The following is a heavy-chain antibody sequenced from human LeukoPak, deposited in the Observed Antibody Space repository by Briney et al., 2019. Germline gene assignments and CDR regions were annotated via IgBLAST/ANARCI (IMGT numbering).Heavy chain of an antibody. D-gene: IGHD5-24*01. J-gene: IGHJ3*02. CDR3: ARPRYNMYAFDI. CDR1: GGSFSGYY. V-gene: IGHV4-34*01. CDR2: INHSGST. Sequence: PSETLSLTCAVYGGSFSGYYWSWIRQPPGKGLEWIGEINHSGSTNYNPSLKSRVTISVDTSKNQFSLKLSSVTAADTAVHYCARPRYNMYAFDIWGQGTMVTVSS.